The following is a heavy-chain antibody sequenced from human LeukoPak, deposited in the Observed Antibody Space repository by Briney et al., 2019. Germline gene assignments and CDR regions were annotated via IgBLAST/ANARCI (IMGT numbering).Heavy chain of an antibody. CDR3: AKKGIAAAGKGTEFDY. D-gene: IGHD6-13*01. J-gene: IGHJ4*02. CDR2: ISGSGGST. V-gene: IGHV3-23*01. CDR1: GFTFSSYA. Sequence: GGSLRLSCAASGFTFSSYAMSWVRRAPGKGLEWVSAISGSGGSTYYADSVKGRFTISRDNSKNTLYLQMNSLRAEDTAVYYCAKKGIAAAGKGTEFDYWGQGTLVAVSS.